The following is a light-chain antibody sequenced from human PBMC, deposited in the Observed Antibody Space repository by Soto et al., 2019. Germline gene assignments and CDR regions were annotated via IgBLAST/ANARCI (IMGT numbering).Light chain of an antibody. CDR2: AAS. CDR1: QSVRSSF. Sequence: EIVLTQSPGTLSLSPGERATLSCRASQSVRSSFLAWYQQKPDQAPRLLIYAASSRATGIPDRFSGSGSGTDFTLTISRLEPEDFAVYYCQQYDSSARTFGQGSKLEIK. J-gene: IGKJ2*01. V-gene: IGKV3-20*01. CDR3: QQYDSSART.